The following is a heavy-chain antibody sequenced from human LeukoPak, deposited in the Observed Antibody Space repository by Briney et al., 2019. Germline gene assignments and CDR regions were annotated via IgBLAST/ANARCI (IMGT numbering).Heavy chain of an antibody. CDR2: ISWNSGSI. J-gene: IGHJ4*02. D-gene: IGHD2-15*01. V-gene: IGHV3-9*01. CDR1: GFTFDDYA. CDR3: AKDSCSGGSCYSGFDY. Sequence: GRSLRLSCAASGFTFDDYAMHWFRQAPGKGLEWVSGISWNSGSIGYADSVKGRFTISRDNAKNSLYLQMNSLRAEDTALYYCAKDSCSGGSCYSGFDYWGQGTLVTVSS.